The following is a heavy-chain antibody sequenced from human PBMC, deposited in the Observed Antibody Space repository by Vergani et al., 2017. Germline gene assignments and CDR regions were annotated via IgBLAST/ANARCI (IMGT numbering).Heavy chain of an antibody. CDR3: ARAGQTGGWFDP. V-gene: IGHV4-61*01. Sequence: QVQLQESGPGLVKPSETLSLTCTVSGGSVSSGSYYWSWIRQPPGKGLEWIGYIYYSGSTNYNPSLKSRVTISVDTSKNQFSLKLSSVTAADTAVYYCARAGQTGGWFDPWGQGTLVTVSS. J-gene: IGHJ5*02. D-gene: IGHD2-15*01. CDR2: IYYSGST. CDR1: GGSVSSGSYY.